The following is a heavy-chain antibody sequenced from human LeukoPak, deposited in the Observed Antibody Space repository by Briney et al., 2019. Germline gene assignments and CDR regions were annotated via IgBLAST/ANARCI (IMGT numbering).Heavy chain of an antibody. V-gene: IGHV3-64D*06. CDR3: VKDRPKNRRTYYFDY. J-gene: IGHJ4*02. CDR2: ISSNGGST. D-gene: IGHD1-14*01. CDR1: GLTFSSYA. Sequence: GSLRLSCSASGLTFSSYAMHWVRQAPGKGLEYVSAISSNGGSTYYADSVKGRFTISRDNSKNTLYLQMSSLRAEDTAVYYCVKDRPKNRRTYYFDYWGQGTLVTDSS.